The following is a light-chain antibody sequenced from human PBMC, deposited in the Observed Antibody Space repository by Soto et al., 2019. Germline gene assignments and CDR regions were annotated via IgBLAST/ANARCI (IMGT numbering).Light chain of an antibody. Sequence: DIQLTHSPPSLSASVGDTITITCRASQSVSTYLNWYQQRPGKAPSLLIYSAISLQSGVPSRFSGSGSGTDFTLTIRNLQPEDFAVYYCQHTFRSPRRFGQGTKV. CDR2: SAI. CDR3: QHTFRSPRR. CDR1: QSVSTY. V-gene: IGKV1-39*01. J-gene: IGKJ1*01.